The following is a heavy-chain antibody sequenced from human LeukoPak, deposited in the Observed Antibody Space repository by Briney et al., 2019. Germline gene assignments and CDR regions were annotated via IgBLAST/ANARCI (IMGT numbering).Heavy chain of an antibody. D-gene: IGHD2-21*02. V-gene: IGHV3-7*01. Sequence: GGSLRLSCVASRFTFSNYWMSWVRQAPGKGLEWVANINQDGSKKVYADSMKGRFTISRDNAKESLYLQLNSLRADDAAVYYCAKWGPHCVGDYCPALDSWGQGTLVTVSS. CDR2: INQDGSKK. CDR3: AKWGPHCVGDYCPALDS. CDR1: RFTFSNYW. J-gene: IGHJ4*02.